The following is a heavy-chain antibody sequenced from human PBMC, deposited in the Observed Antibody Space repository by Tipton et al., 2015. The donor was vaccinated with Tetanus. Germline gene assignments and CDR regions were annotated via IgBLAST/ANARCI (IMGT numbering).Heavy chain of an antibody. CDR1: GDSVSSDSAA. CDR2: TYYRSKWYN. D-gene: IGHD3-10*01. V-gene: IGHV6-1*01. CDR3: ARHDTFIWFGQFGAFDI. Sequence: GLVKPSQTLSLTCAISGDSVSSDSAAWNWIRQSPSRGLEWLGRTYYRSKWYNDYAISVKSRITINPDTSKNQFSLKLSSVTAADTAVYYCARHDTFIWFGQFGAFDIWGQGTMVTVSS. J-gene: IGHJ3*02.